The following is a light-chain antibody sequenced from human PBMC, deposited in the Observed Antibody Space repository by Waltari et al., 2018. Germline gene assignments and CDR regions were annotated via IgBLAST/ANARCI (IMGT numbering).Light chain of an antibody. CDR3: QQYNNWPPWT. V-gene: IGKV3-15*01. J-gene: IGKJ1*01. CDR2: GAS. CDR1: QIVGSGY. Sequence: EIVLTQSPETLSLSLGERATLSCRASQIVGSGYLAWYKQIPGQSPRLLIYGASTRATDIPARFSGSGSGTEFTLTISSLQSEDSAVYYCQQYNNWPPWTFGQGTKVEIK.